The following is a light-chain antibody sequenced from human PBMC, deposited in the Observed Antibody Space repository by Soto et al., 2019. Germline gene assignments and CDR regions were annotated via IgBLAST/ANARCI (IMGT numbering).Light chain of an antibody. CDR3: QQRSNWQIT. CDR1: QSVSSSF. V-gene: IGKV3D-20*02. CDR2: SAS. Sequence: EIVLTQSPGTLSLSPGERATLSCRASQSVSSSFLAWYQQKPGQAPRLLIYSASHRATGIPDRFNGSGSGTDFTLTISSLEPEDFAVYYCQQRSNWQITFGQGTRLEIK. J-gene: IGKJ5*01.